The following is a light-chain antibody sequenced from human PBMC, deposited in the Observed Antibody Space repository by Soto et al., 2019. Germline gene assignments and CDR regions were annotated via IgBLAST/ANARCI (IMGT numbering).Light chain of an antibody. CDR1: QNINNW. V-gene: IGKV1-5*01. J-gene: IGKJ4*01. Sequence: GDIVPISVQASQNINNWIAWYQQKPGKAPKFLIYDASTLESGVPSRFSGSGFGTEFSLTISSLQPDDFATYYCQQSYSTPPTVGGGTKVDIK. CDR2: DAS. CDR3: QQSYSTPPT.